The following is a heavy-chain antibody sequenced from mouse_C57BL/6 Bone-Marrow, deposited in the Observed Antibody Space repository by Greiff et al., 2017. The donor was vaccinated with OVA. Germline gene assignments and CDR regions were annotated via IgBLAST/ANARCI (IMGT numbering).Heavy chain of an antibody. CDR3: ARGDYYGSSYAWFAY. Sequence: EVKLVESGGGLVKPGGSLKLSCAASGFTFSSYAMSWVHQTPEKRLEWVATISDGGSYTYYPDNVKGRFTISRDNAKNNLYLQMSHLKSEDTAMYYCARGDYYGSSYAWFAYWGQGTLVTVSA. V-gene: IGHV5-4*03. D-gene: IGHD1-1*01. J-gene: IGHJ3*01. CDR2: ISDGGSYT. CDR1: GFTFSSYA.